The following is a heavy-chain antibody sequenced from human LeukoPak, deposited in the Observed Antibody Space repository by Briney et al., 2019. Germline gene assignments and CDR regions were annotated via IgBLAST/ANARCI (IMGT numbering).Heavy chain of an antibody. CDR3: ATARYSSGWAFDY. J-gene: IGHJ4*02. CDR2: VDPEDGET. CDR1: GYTFTDYY. D-gene: IGHD6-19*01. Sequence: ASVKVSCKVSGYTFTDYYMHWVQQASGKGLEWMGLVDPEDGETIYAEKFQGRVTITADTSTDTAYMELSSLRSEDTAVYYCATARYSSGWAFDYWGQGTLVTVSS. V-gene: IGHV1-69-2*01.